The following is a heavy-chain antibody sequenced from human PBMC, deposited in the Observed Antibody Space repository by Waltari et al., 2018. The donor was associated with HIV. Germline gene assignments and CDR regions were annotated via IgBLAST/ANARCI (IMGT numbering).Heavy chain of an antibody. CDR2: IYYSGST. V-gene: IGHV4-30-4*01. CDR1: GGSISSGDYY. J-gene: IGHJ6*02. CDR3: ARDPYDILTGYGSGKVYGMDV. Sequence: QVQLQESGPGLVKPSQTLSLTCTVSGGSISSGDYYWSWIRQPPGTGLEWIGYIYYSGSTYYNPSLKSRVTISVDTSKNQFSLKLSSVTAADTAVYYCARDPYDILTGYGSGKVYGMDVWGQGTTVTVSS. D-gene: IGHD3-9*01.